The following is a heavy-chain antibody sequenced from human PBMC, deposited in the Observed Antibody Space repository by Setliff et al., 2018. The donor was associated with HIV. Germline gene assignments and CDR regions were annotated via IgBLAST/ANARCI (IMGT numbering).Heavy chain of an antibody. CDR1: GFTFNDYG. CDR2: IRYDGSNK. Sequence: GGSLRLSCVASGFTFNDYGMHWVRQAPGKGLEWVTFIRYDGSNKYYAASVKGRFTISRDSSKSTLFVQLNSLRAEDTAVYYCAKTQTVITVYGPFDSWGQGTPVTVSS. CDR3: AKTQTVITVYGPFDS. J-gene: IGHJ4*02. D-gene: IGHD4-4*01. V-gene: IGHV3-30*02.